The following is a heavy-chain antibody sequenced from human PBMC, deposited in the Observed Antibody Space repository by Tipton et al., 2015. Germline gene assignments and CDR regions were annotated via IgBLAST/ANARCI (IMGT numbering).Heavy chain of an antibody. J-gene: IGHJ4*02. CDR1: GYSISSGYY. V-gene: IGHV4-38-2*01. Sequence: TLSLTCAISGYSISSGYYWGWIRQPPGKGLEWIGSTYHSGDSYYNPSLKSRVTISVDTSKTQFSLKMSSVTASDTAVYYCACQDYDSLTRDYQTVDYWGQGTLVTVSS. D-gene: IGHD3-9*01. CDR3: ACQDYDSLTRDYQTVDY. CDR2: TYHSGDS.